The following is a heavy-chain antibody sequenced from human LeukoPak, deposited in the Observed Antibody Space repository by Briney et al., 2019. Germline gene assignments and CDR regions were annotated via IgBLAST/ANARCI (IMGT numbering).Heavy chain of an antibody. CDR2: ISAYNGNT. CDR1: GYTFTSYG. D-gene: IGHD4-17*01. J-gene: IGHJ4*02. Sequence: ASVKVSCKASGYTFTSYGISWVRQAPGQGLEWMGWISAYNGNTNYAQKLQGRVTMTTDTSTSTAYMELRSLRSDDTAVYYCAREHYGDYSISYDYWGQGTLVTVSS. V-gene: IGHV1-18*01. CDR3: AREHYGDYSISYDY.